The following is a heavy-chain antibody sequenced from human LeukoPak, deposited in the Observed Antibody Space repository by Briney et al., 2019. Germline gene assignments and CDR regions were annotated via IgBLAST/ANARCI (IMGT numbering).Heavy chain of an antibody. CDR2: IYSGGST. CDR1: GFTVSSNY. Sequence: GGSLRLSCAASGFTVSSNYMSWVRQAPGKGLEWVSVIYSGGSTYYADSVKGRFTISRDNSKNTLYLQMNSLRAEDTAVYYCARGGYYYGSGPSDYWGQGTLVTVSP. J-gene: IGHJ4*02. V-gene: IGHV3-53*01. D-gene: IGHD3-10*01. CDR3: ARGGYYYGSGPSDY.